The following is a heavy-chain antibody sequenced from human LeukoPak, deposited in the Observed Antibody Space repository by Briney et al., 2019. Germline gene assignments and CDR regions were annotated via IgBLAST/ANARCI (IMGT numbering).Heavy chain of an antibody. CDR1: GGSFSGYY. CDR3: ARARRDSGYYKVDY. D-gene: IGHD3-3*01. J-gene: IGHJ4*02. Sequence: SETLSLTCTVYGGSFSGYYWSWIRQPPGKGLEWIGEINHSGSANYNPSLKSRVTLSIDKSKNQFSLNLSSVTAADTAVYYCARARRDSGYYKVDYWGQGTLVTVSS. V-gene: IGHV4-34*01. CDR2: INHSGSA.